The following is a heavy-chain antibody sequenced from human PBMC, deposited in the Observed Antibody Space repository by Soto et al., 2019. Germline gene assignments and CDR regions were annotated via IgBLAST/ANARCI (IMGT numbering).Heavy chain of an antibody. Sequence: PGGSLRLSCAASGFTVSSNYMSWVRQAPGKGLEWVSVIFTGGDTYSANSVKGRITMSRDSSKTTLYNQMNSLRSEDTAVYYCARRGPGTYFDYWGQGTLVTVSS. D-gene: IGHD6-13*01. J-gene: IGHJ4*02. V-gene: IGHV3-53*01. CDR3: ARRGPGTYFDY. CDR1: GFTVSSNY. CDR2: IFTGGDT.